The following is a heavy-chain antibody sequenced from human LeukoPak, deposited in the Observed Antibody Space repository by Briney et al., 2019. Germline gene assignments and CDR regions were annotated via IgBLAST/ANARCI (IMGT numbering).Heavy chain of an antibody. D-gene: IGHD4-17*01. CDR3: ARRTVTRDWYFDV. J-gene: IGHJ2*01. V-gene: IGHV3-53*01. Sequence: GGSLSLSCAASGFTVSSNYMSWVRPAPGKGLEWVSVIYSGGSTYYADSVKGRFTISRDNAENSLYLQMNSLRAEDTAVYYCARRTVTRDWYFDVWGRGTLVTVCS. CDR2: IYSGGST. CDR1: GFTVSSNY.